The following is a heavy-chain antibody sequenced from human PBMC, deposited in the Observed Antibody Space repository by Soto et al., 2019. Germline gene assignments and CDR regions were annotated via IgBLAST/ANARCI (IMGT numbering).Heavy chain of an antibody. CDR1: GYSFSNFW. V-gene: IGHV5-51*01. J-gene: IGHJ4*02. D-gene: IGHD2-8*02. CDR2: LYPDDSDT. CDR3: ASSVLVTSTMNYFDL. Sequence: ESLQISCQASGYSFSNFWIAWVRQMPGEGLEWLGILYPDDSDTRYSPSFLGQVTISADKSIKTTYLQWSSLKASDTAIYFCASSVLVTSTMNYFDLWGQGTLVTVSS.